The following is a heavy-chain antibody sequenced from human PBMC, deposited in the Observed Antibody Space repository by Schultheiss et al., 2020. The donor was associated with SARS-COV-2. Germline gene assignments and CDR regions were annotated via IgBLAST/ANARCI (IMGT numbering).Heavy chain of an antibody. CDR2: ISSSGNTI. Sequence: GGSLRLSCAASGFTFSNAWMSWVRQAPGKGLEWLSYISSSGNTIYYADSLKGRFTISRDNAKNSVYLQMNSLRAEDTAVYYCAKDDCSGGTCYPDYWGQGTLVTVSS. J-gene: IGHJ4*02. CDR3: AKDDCSGGTCYPDY. V-gene: IGHV3-11*01. D-gene: IGHD2-15*01. CDR1: GFTFSNAW.